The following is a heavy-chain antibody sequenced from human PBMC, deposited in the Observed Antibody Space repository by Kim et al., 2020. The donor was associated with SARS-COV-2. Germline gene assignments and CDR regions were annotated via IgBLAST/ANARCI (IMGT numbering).Heavy chain of an antibody. V-gene: IGHV4-30-4*01. CDR3: ARVLLECCSGGSCYSFDY. D-gene: IGHD2-15*01. Sequence: SETLSLTCTVSGGSISSGDYYWSWIRQPPGKGLEWIGYIYYSGSTYYNPSLKSRVTISVDTSKNQFSLKLSSVTAADTAVYYCARVLLECCSGGSCYSFDYWGQGTLVTVSS. CDR1: GGSISSGDYY. CDR2: IYYSGST. J-gene: IGHJ4*02.